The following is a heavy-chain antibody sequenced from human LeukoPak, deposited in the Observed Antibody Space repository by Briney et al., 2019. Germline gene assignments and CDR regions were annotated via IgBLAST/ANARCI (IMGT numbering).Heavy chain of an antibody. D-gene: IGHD5-12*01. V-gene: IGHV4-59*01. CDR3: ARGRYGGYDH. CDR2: IYYSGST. Sequence: GSLRLSCAASGFTFSNAWMSWVRQAPGKGLEWIGYIYYSGSTNYNPSLKSRVTISVDTSKNQFSLKLSSVTAADTAVYYCARGRYGGYDHWGQGTLVTVSS. J-gene: IGHJ5*02. CDR1: GFTFSNAW.